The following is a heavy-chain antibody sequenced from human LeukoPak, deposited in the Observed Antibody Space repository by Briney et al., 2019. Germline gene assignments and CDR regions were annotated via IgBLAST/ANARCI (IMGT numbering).Heavy chain of an antibody. Sequence: ASVKVSCKASGSTFTSYAMNWVRQAPGQGLEWMGWINPNSGGTNYAQKSQGRVTMTRDTSISTAYMELSRLRSGDTAVYYCARDQGADGSDYYDSSGYYTQFDYWGQGTLVTVSS. J-gene: IGHJ4*02. V-gene: IGHV1-2*02. CDR3: ARDQGADGSDYYDSSGYYTQFDY. CDR2: INPNSGGT. D-gene: IGHD3-22*01. CDR1: GSTFTSYA.